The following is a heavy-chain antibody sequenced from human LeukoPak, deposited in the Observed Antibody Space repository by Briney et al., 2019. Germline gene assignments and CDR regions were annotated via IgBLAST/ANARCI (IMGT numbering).Heavy chain of an antibody. CDR3: AKRYYSGYDLGPRWFDP. D-gene: IGHD5-12*01. Sequence: ASVKVSCKASGYTFTSYAMNWVRQAPGQGLEWMGWINTNTGNPTYAQGFTGRFVFSLDTSVSTAYLQISSLKAEDTAVYYCAKRYYSGYDLGPRWFDPWGQETLVTVSS. J-gene: IGHJ5*02. CDR2: INTNTGNP. V-gene: IGHV7-4-1*02. CDR1: GYTFTSYA.